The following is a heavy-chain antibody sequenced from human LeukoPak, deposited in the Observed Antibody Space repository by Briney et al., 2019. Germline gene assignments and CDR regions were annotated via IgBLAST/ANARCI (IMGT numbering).Heavy chain of an antibody. V-gene: IGHV3-21*01. CDR1: GFTFSAYS. J-gene: IGHJ4*02. CDR2: AGTSSYYI. CDR3: ARDLHWAFDY. D-gene: IGHD3-16*01. Sequence: PGGSLRLSCAASGFTFSAYSMNWVRQAPGKGLEWVSSAGTSSYYIYYADSVKGRFTISRDNAKNSLYLQMNSLGAEDTAVYYCARDLHWAFDYWGQGTLVTVSS.